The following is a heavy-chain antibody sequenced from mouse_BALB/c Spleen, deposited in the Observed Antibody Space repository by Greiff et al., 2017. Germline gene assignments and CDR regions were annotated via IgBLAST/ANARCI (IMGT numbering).Heavy chain of an antibody. Sequence: VQLKESGPGLVQPSQSLSITCTVSGFSLTSYGVHWVRQSPGKGLEWLGVIWSGGSTDYNAAFISRLSISKDNSKSQVFFKMNSLQADDTAIYYCARNGYDVWYFDVWGAGTTVTVSS. J-gene: IGHJ1*01. V-gene: IGHV2-4-1*01. CDR1: GFSLTSYG. CDR3: ARNGYDVWYFDV. CDR2: IWSGGST. D-gene: IGHD2-2*01.